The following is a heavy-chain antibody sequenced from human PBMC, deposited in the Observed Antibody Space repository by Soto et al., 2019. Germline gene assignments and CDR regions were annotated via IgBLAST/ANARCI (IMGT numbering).Heavy chain of an antibody. CDR2: IYYSRST. CDR1: GGSISSYY. Sequence: SETLSLTCTVSGGSISSYYWNWLRQPPGKGLEWMGYIYYSRSTNYNPSLKSRVTISVDTSKNQFSLRLSSVTAADTAVYYCARRPRGAAAADCYYYGMDVWGQGTTVT. D-gene: IGHD6-13*01. V-gene: IGHV4-59*01. CDR3: ARRPRGAAAADCYYYGMDV. J-gene: IGHJ6*02.